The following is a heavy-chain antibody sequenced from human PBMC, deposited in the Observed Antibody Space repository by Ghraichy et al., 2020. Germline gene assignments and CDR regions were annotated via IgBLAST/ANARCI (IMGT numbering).Heavy chain of an antibody. J-gene: IGHJ6*02. D-gene: IGHD3-16*01. CDR3: ARDLIEITFGGVYYYGMDV. CDR1: GFTVSSNY. CDR2: IYSGGST. V-gene: IGHV3-66*01. Sequence: GGSLRLSCAASGFTVSSNYMSWVRQAPGKGLEWVSVIYSGGSTYYADSVKGRVTISRDNSKNTLYLQMNSLRAEDTAVYYCARDLIEITFGGVYYYGMDVWGQGTTVTVSS.